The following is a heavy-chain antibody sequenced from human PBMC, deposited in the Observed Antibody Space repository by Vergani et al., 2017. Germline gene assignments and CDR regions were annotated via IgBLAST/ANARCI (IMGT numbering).Heavy chain of an antibody. V-gene: IGHV2-5*02. J-gene: IGHJ4*02. Sequence: QITLKESGPTLVKPTQTLTLTCTFSGFSLSTSGVGVGWIRQPPRKALEWLALRYWDDDKRYSPSLKSRLTITKDTSTNQGVLTMTNMDSVDTATYYCAHTYYYDSSGYYVGGSFDYWGQGTLVTVSS. CDR2: RYWDDDK. CDR1: GFSLSTSGVG. CDR3: AHTYYYDSSGYYVGGSFDY. D-gene: IGHD3-22*01.